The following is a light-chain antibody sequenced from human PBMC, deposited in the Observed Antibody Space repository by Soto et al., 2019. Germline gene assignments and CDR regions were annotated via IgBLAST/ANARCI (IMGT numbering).Light chain of an antibody. CDR2: DAS. V-gene: IGKV1-5*01. J-gene: IGKJ2*01. CDR3: HHYNLDPYT. Sequence: DIEMTQSPSTLSASVGDRVIITCRASQTVVNWLAWYQQKAGKAPKLIISDASNLESGVPQRFSGVGSGTEFTLTISCLQTDDSGTYFCHHYNLDPYTFGTGTKLEIK. CDR1: QTVVNW.